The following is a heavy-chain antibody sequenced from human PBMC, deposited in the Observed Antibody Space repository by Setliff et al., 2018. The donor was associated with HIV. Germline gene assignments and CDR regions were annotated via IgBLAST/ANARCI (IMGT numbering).Heavy chain of an antibody. CDR2: ISRSADTT. V-gene: IGHV3-23*01. D-gene: IGHD6-13*01. J-gene: IGHJ4*02. CDR3: AKAQPYRD. Sequence: GGSLRLSCAASGSTFSSYAMAWVRQAPGKGLEWVSAISRSADTTYYADSVKGRFTISRDDSKNTVYLQMNSLRAEDTAVYYCAKAQPYRDWGQGTLVTVSS. CDR1: GSTFSSYA.